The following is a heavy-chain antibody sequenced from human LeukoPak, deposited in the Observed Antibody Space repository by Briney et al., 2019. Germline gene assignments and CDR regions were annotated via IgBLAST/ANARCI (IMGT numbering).Heavy chain of an antibody. CDR3: ARGLLITMIVVVRRGYYSDY. D-gene: IGHD3-22*01. CDR1: GGSFSGYY. Sequence: SETLSLTCAVYGGSFSGYYWSWIRQPPGRGLEWIGEINHSGSTNYNPSLKSRVTISVDTSRNQFSLKLSSVTAADTAVYYCARGLLITMIVVVRRGYYSDYWGQGTLVTVSS. CDR2: INHSGST. V-gene: IGHV4-34*01. J-gene: IGHJ4*02.